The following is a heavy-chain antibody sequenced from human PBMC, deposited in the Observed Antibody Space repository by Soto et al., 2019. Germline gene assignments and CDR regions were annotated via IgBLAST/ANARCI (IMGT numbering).Heavy chain of an antibody. CDR2: IIPIFGTA. Sequence: QVQLVQSGAEVKKPGSSVKVSCKASGGTFSSYAISWVRQAPGQGLEWMGGIIPIFGTANYAQKFQGRVRITADESTSTAYMELSSLRSDDTAVYYCASSGDIVLVPAAPRGNYYYYGMDVWGQGTTVTVSS. D-gene: IGHD2-2*01. CDR1: GGTFSSYA. CDR3: ASSGDIVLVPAAPRGNYYYYGMDV. V-gene: IGHV1-69*12. J-gene: IGHJ6*02.